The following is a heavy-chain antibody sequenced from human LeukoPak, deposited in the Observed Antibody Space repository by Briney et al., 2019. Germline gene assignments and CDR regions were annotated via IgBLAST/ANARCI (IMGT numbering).Heavy chain of an antibody. Sequence: SETLSLTCTVAGGSISSYYWSWIRQPPGKGLEWIGYIYTSGSTHYNPSLKSRVTISVDTSKNQFSLKLSSVTAVDTAVYYCARYWNYYDSSGYYMGTYLDYWGQGTLVTVSS. J-gene: IGHJ4*02. CDR1: GGSISSYY. CDR3: ARYWNYYDSSGYYMGTYLDY. D-gene: IGHD3-22*01. V-gene: IGHV4-4*09. CDR2: IYTSGST.